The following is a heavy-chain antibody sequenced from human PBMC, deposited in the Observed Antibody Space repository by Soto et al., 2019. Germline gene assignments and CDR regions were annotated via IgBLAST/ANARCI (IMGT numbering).Heavy chain of an antibody. V-gene: IGHV4-4*02. J-gene: IGHJ4*02. CDR1: GASIGTNNW. Sequence: LSLTCAVSGASIGTNNWWGWVRQPPGKGLEWIGEVYHSGTTNCNPSLKSRVTISIDKSKNQFSLTLTSMTAADTALYYCAVPGRGDFDYWSQGTLVTVSS. CDR3: AVPGRGDFDY. CDR2: VYHSGTT. D-gene: IGHD5-12*01.